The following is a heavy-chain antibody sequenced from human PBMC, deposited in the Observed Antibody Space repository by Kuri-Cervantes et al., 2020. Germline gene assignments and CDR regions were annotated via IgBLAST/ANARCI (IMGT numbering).Heavy chain of an antibody. CDR2: VYHSGST. CDR1: GYSTSSGYY. Sequence: SETLSLTCAVSGYSTSSGYYWGWIRQPPGKGLEWIGSVYHSGSTYYNPSLKSRVTISVDTSKNQFSLKLSSVTAADTAVYYCARLFRTGVDYWGQGTLVTVSS. V-gene: IGHV4-38-2*01. J-gene: IGHJ4*02. CDR3: ARLFRTGVDY. D-gene: IGHD7-27*01.